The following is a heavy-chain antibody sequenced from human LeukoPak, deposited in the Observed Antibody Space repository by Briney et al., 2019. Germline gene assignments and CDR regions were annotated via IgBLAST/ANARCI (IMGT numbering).Heavy chain of an antibody. V-gene: IGHV4-34*01. CDR3: ARREITIFGVVNNWFDP. Sequence: SETLSLTCAVYGGSFSGYYWSWIRQPPGKGLEWIGEINHSGSTNYNPSLKSRVTISVDTSKNQFSLKLSSVTAADTAVYYCARREITIFGVVNNWFDPWGQGTLVTVSS. D-gene: IGHD3-3*01. CDR1: GGSFSGYY. J-gene: IGHJ5*02. CDR2: INHSGST.